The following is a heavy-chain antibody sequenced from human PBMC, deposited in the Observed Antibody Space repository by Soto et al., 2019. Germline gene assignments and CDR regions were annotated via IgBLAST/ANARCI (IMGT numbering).Heavy chain of an antibody. J-gene: IGHJ3*01. CDR1: GYTFSDFA. V-gene: IGHV3-64*07. CDR2: INGNGGTT. CDR3: ARWSQYGAGTYP. Sequence: EVQLVESGGTLVQPGGSLRLSCAASGYTFSDFAIHWVRQTPGKRLEYVSAINGNGGTTYYGDSVKGRFTISRDTSKNTAYLQMGSLRVEDTAVYYCARWSQYGAGTYPWGQGTLVTVS. D-gene: IGHD3-10*01.